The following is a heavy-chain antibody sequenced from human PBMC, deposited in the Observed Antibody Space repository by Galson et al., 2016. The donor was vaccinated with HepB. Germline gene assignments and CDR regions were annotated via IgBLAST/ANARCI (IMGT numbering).Heavy chain of an antibody. Sequence: ETLSLTCSVSGGPLNSYYWSWIRQSPGKGLEWIGSIYYSGSTNYNPSLRSRVTISVYTSKNQFSLHLTSVTAADTAVYYCARVGGGGKWPSVTTRGIFFDYWGQGTLVTVSS. CDR1: GGPLNSYY. V-gene: IGHV4-59*01. J-gene: IGHJ4*02. D-gene: IGHD4-17*01. CDR2: IYYSGST. CDR3: ARVGGGGKWPSVTTRGIFFDY.